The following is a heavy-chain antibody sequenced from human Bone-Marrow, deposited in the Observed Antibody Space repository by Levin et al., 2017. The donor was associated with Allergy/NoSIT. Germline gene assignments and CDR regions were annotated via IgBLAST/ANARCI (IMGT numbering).Heavy chain of an antibody. D-gene: IGHD2-15*01. V-gene: IGHV1-8*01. CDR3: ARGKYLFLVVVAVDSRTPPGNDAFDI. CDR2: MNPNSGNT. J-gene: IGHJ3*02. Sequence: GESLKISCKASGYTFTSYDINWVRQATGQGLEWMGWMNPNSGNTGYAQKFQGRVTMTRNTSISTAYMELSSLRSEDTAVYYCARGKYLFLVVVAVDSRTPPGNDAFDIWGQGTMVTVSS. CDR1: GYTFTSYD.